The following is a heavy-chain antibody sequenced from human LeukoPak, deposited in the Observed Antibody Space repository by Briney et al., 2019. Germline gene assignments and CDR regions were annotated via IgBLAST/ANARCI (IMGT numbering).Heavy chain of an antibody. CDR2: ISPYKGNK. CDR3: ARGRSYYDSSGYYYVARYWFDP. J-gene: IGHJ5*02. Sequence: ASVKVSCKASGYMFSNFFSSYGITWVRQAPGQGLEWMGWISPYKGNKKFAQKFQGRVTMTTDTSTSTVYMELSSLRSEDTAVYYCARGRSYYDSSGYYYVARYWFDPWGQGTLVTVSS. V-gene: IGHV1-18*01. D-gene: IGHD3-22*01. CDR1: GYMFSNFFSSYG.